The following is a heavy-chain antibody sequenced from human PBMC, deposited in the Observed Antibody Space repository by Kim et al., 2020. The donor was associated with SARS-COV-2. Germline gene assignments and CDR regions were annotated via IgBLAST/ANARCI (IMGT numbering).Heavy chain of an antibody. CDR2: INEDGSQK. D-gene: IGHD2-21*01. V-gene: IGHV3-7*01. CDR1: GIIFSSTG. Sequence: GGSLRLSCAVSGIIFSSTGMNWVRQAPGKGLEWVADINEDGSQKYYVDSVRGRFTISRDNAKNSVSLQMNSLRDEDTAVYYCAEDVEIRGQGTLVTVSS. CDR3: AEDVEI. J-gene: IGHJ4*02.